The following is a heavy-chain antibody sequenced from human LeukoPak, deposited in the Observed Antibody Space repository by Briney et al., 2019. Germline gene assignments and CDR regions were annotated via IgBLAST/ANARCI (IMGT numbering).Heavy chain of an antibody. CDR2: ISAYNGNT. J-gene: IGHJ4*02. D-gene: IGHD2-2*01. V-gene: IGHV1-18*01. CDR1: GYTFTNYD. Sequence: GASVKVSCKASGYTFTNYDISWVRQAPGQGLEWMGWISAYNGNTNYAQKLQGRVTMTTDISTNTAYMELRGLRSDDTAVYYCARDDKYQLLLDFWGQGTLVTVSS. CDR3: ARDDKYQLLLDF.